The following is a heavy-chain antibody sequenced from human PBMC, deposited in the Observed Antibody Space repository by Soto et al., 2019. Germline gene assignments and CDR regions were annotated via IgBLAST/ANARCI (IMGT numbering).Heavy chain of an antibody. CDR1: GVTFSSYA. CDR3: ARDLGVVDSGTYYYYGMDV. Sequence: SVKVSCKASGVTFSSYAISWVRQAPGQGLEWMGGIIPIFGTANYAQKFQGRVTITADESTSTAYMELSSLRSEDTAVYYCARDLGVVDSGTYYYYGMDVWGQGTTVTVSS. D-gene: IGHD2-15*01. J-gene: IGHJ6*02. CDR2: IIPIFGTA. V-gene: IGHV1-69*13.